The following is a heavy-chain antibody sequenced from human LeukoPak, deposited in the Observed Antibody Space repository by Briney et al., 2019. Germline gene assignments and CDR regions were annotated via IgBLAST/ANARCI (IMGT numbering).Heavy chain of an antibody. Sequence: SETLSLTCTVSGGPISSGGFSWTWIRQPPGKGLEWIGYIFQSGSPSYNPSLRSRVTMSVDTSTNQFSLRLNSVTAADTAMYYCARDRAGLGLLDFWGQGTMVTVFS. CDR1: GGPISSGGFS. CDR3: ARDRAGLGLLDF. CDR2: IFQSGSP. D-gene: IGHD1-26*01. J-gene: IGHJ3*01. V-gene: IGHV4-30-2*01.